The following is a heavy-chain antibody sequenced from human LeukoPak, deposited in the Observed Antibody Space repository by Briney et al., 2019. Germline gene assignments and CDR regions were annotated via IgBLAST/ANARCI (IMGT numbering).Heavy chain of an antibody. CDR2: IKEDGAEQ. J-gene: IGHJ4*02. V-gene: IGHV3-7*03. CDR1: GFPCSNYW. CDR3: ARDPREQQLDY. D-gene: IGHD6-13*01. Sequence: GGSLLLSCAAAGFPCSNYWMTGGRPAPGKGVEGVANIKEDGAEQYYVDSVRGRFTISRDNAKNSVYLQLNRLRVEDTAIYYCARDPREQQLDYWGQGTLVTVSS.